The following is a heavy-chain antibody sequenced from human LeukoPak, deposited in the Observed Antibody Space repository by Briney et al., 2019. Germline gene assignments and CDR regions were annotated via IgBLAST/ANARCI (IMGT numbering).Heavy chain of an antibody. CDR2: FDPEDGET. CDR1: GYTLTELS. D-gene: IGHD3-10*01. CDR3: ATDLTMVRGTYGMDV. J-gene: IGHJ6*04. V-gene: IGHV1-24*01. Sequence: ASVKVSCKVSGYTLTELSMHWVRQAPGKGLERMGGFDPEDGETIYAQKFQGRVTMTEDTSTDTAYMELSSLRSEDTAVYYCATDLTMVRGTYGMDVWGKGTTVTVSS.